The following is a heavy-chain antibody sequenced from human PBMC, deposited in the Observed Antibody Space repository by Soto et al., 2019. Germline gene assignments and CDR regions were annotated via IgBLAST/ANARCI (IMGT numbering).Heavy chain of an antibody. CDR2: FYTSGSANT. CDR1: GASISGYY. Sequence: QVQLQESGPGLVKPSETLSLTCIVSGASISGYYWSWVRQPAGKGLEWIGRFYTSGSANTNYNPSLKSRVTMSVDTSKNHFPPKMTSGTAADTGGYYCVRGSGGGGYCSGGSCYGMDVWGQGTTVTVSS. V-gene: IGHV4-4*07. J-gene: IGHJ6*02. D-gene: IGHD2-15*01. CDR3: VRGSGGGGYCSGGSCYGMDV.